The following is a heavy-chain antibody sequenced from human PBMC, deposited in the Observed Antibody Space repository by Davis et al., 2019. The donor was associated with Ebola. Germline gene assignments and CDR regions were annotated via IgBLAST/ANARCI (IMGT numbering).Heavy chain of an antibody. Sequence: SETLSLTCTVSGGSISSYYWSWIRQPPGKGPEWIGYIYNSVNTNYNASLKSRVTISVDTSKNQFSLKLSSVTAADTAVYYCRLAARYYYYGMDVWGKGTTVTVSS. CDR1: GGSISSYY. J-gene: IGHJ6*04. V-gene: IGHV4-4*09. CDR3: RLAARYYYYGMDV. D-gene: IGHD6-13*01. CDR2: IYNSVNT.